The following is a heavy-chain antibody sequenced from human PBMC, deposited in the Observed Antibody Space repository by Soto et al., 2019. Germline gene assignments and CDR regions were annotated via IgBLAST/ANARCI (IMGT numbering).Heavy chain of an antibody. CDR1: GFTFSGSA. CDR2: IRSKANSYAT. D-gene: IGHD3-3*01. Sequence: EVQLVESGGGLVQPGGSLKLSCAASGFTFSGSAMHWVRQASGKGLEWVGRIRSKANSYATAYAASVKGRFTISRDDSKNTAYLQMNSLKTEDTAVYYCTSRSLTIFGRYWGQGTLVTVSS. V-gene: IGHV3-73*01. J-gene: IGHJ4*02. CDR3: TSRSLTIFGRY.